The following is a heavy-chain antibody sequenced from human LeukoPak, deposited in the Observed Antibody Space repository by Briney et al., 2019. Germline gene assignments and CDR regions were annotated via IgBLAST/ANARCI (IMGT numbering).Heavy chain of an antibody. CDR2: INHSGST. D-gene: IGHD3-3*01. Sequence: SETLSLTCAVYGGSFSGYYWSWIRQPPGKGLEWIGEINHSGSTNYNPSLKSRVTISVDTSKNQFSLKLSSVTAADTAVYYCARDIPMGYYDFWSGQPPPDAFDIWGQGTMVTVSS. V-gene: IGHV4-34*01. CDR3: ARDIPMGYYDFWSGQPPPDAFDI. J-gene: IGHJ3*02. CDR1: GGSFSGYY.